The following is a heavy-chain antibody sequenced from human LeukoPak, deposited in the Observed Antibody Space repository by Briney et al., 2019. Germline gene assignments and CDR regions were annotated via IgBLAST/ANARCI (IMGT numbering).Heavy chain of an antibody. CDR2: IYYSGST. J-gene: IGHJ6*03. D-gene: IGHD2-15*01. Sequence: SETLSLTCTISGHSINSGYYWGWIRQPPGKGLEWIGYIYYSGSTNYNPSLKSRVTISVDTSKNQFSLKLSSVTAADTAVYYCARTTEGYCRGRSCYSYYYYMDVWGKGTTVTVSS. CDR3: ARTTEGYCRGRSCYSYYYYMDV. CDR1: GHSINSGYY. V-gene: IGHV4-61*01.